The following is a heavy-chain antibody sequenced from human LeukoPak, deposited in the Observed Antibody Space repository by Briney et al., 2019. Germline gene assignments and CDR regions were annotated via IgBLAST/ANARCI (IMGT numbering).Heavy chain of an antibody. CDR3: ARGPRPSYSNYYYYYYMDV. CDR1: GGSISSSSYY. D-gene: IGHD4-11*01. CDR2: ISYSGST. V-gene: IGHV4-39*07. J-gene: IGHJ6*03. Sequence: SETLSLTCTVSGGSISSSSYYWGWIRQPPGKGLEWIGSISYSGSTYYNPSLKSRVTISVDTSKNQFSLKLSSVTAADTAVYYCARGPRPSYSNYYYYYYMDVWGKGTTVTVSS.